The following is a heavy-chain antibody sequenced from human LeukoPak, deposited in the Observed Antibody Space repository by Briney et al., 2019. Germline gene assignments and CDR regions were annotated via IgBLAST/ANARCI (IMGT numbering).Heavy chain of an antibody. Sequence: SETLSLTCTVSGYSISSGYYWGWIRQPPGKGLEWIGSIYHSGSTYYNPSLKSRVTISVDTSKNQFSLKRSSVTAADTAVYYCARGGGPLQSFDYWGQGTLVTVSS. CDR1: GYSISSGYY. V-gene: IGHV4-38-2*02. CDR3: ARGGGPLQSFDY. D-gene: IGHD4-11*01. J-gene: IGHJ4*02. CDR2: IYHSGST.